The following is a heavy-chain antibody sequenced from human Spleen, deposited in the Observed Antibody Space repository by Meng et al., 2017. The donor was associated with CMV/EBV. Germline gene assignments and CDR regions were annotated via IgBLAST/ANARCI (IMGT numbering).Heavy chain of an antibody. Sequence: SISGGDYYWSWVRQPPGKGLEWLGYIYYNGNTYYNPSLKSRVNMSIDTSKNQFSLRLSSVTAADTAMYYCARGLVISAASYNWFDSWGRGSLVTVSS. D-gene: IGHD2-2*01. V-gene: IGHV4-30-4*08. CDR1: SISGGDYY. J-gene: IGHJ5*01. CDR3: ARGLVISAASYNWFDS. CDR2: IYYNGNT.